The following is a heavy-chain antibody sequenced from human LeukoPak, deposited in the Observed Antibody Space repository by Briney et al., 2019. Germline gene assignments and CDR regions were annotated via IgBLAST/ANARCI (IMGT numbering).Heavy chain of an antibody. D-gene: IGHD4-17*01. CDR2: ISYDGSNK. Sequence: GGSLRLSCAASGFTFSSYGMHWARQAPGKGLEWVAVISYDGSNKYYADSVKGRFTISRDNSKNTLYLQMNSLRAEDTAVYYCASELRGYGSFDYWGQGTLVTVSS. J-gene: IGHJ4*02. CDR3: ASELRGYGSFDY. CDR1: GFTFSSYG. V-gene: IGHV3-30*03.